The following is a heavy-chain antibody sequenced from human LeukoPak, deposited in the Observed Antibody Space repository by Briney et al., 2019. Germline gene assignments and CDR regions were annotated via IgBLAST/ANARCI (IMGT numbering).Heavy chain of an antibody. CDR1: GYTFTAYY. V-gene: IGHV1-2*02. CDR2: INPKTLGT. Sequence: ASVKVSCKASGYTFTAYYIHWVRQATGHGLEWMGWINPKTLGTNYAQKFRGRVTLTRDTSITTVYMELSSLRSDDTAVYYCARDSLSDDSSGYYDFWGQGALVTVS. D-gene: IGHD3-22*01. J-gene: IGHJ4*02. CDR3: ARDSLSDDSSGYYDF.